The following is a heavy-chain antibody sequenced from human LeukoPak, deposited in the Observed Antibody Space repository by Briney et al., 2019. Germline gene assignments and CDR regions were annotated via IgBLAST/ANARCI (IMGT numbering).Heavy chain of an antibody. CDR1: GYTFTGYY. CDR2: INPNSGGT. D-gene: IGHD3-10*01. Sequence: ASVKVSCKASGYTFTGYYMHWVRQAPGQGLEWMGRINPNSGGTNYAQKFQGRVTMTRDTSISTAYMELSRLRSDDTAVYYCARERYYYGSGSSPPDYWGQGTLVTVSS. J-gene: IGHJ4*02. V-gene: IGHV1-2*06. CDR3: ARERYYYGSGSSPPDY.